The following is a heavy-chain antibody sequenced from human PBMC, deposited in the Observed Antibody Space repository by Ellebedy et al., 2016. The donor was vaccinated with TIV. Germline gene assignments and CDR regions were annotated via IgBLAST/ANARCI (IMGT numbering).Heavy chain of an antibody. Sequence: GESLKISCVVPGFTFSRTYMTWFRQASGKGLEWVANIKQDGSERFYVDSVKGRFTISRDNAKNSLYLQMNSLRVEDTALYYCAGGSGWLIDFWGQGTLVTVSS. V-gene: IGHV3-7*02. CDR2: IKQDGSER. CDR3: AGGSGWLIDF. J-gene: IGHJ4*02. D-gene: IGHD6-19*01. CDR1: GFTFSRTY.